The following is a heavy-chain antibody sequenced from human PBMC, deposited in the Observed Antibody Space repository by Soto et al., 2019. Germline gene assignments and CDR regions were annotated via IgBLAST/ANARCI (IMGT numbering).Heavy chain of an antibody. CDR1: GGTFSSYA. CDR2: IIPIFGTA. Sequence: QVQLVQSGAEVKKPGSSVKVSCKASGGTFSSYAISWVRQAPGHGLEWMGGIIPIFGTANYEQKFQGRVTITADESTSTAYMELSSLRSEDTAVYYCATRSYCGGDCYSGYFDYWGQGTLVTVSS. CDR3: ATRSYCGGDCYSGYFDY. V-gene: IGHV1-69*01. J-gene: IGHJ4*02. D-gene: IGHD2-21*02.